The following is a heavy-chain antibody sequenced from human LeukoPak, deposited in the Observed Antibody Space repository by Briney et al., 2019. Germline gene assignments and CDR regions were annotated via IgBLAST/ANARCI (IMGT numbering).Heavy chain of an antibody. Sequence: PGRSLRLSCAASGFTFSSYWMHWVRQAPGKGLVWVSRINSDGSSTSYADSVKGRFTISRDNAKNTLYLQMNSLRAEDTAVYYCANLASWSMGQGAFDIWGQGTMVTVSS. D-gene: IGHD2-8*01. CDR2: INSDGSST. CDR1: GFTFSSYW. CDR3: ANLASWSMGQGAFDI. J-gene: IGHJ3*02. V-gene: IGHV3-74*01.